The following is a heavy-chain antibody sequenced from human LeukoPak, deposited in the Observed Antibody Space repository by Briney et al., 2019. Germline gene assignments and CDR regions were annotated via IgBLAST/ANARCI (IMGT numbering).Heavy chain of an antibody. D-gene: IGHD6-13*01. CDR3: ARLGSSWYFWFDP. CDR1: GVSISSYY. J-gene: IGHJ5*02. Sequence: PSETLSLTCTVSGVSISSYYWSWIRQPPGKGLEWIGYIYTSGSTNYNPSLKSRVTISVDTSKNQFSLKLSSVTAADTAVYYCARLGSSWYFWFDPWGQGTLVTVSS. V-gene: IGHV4-4*09. CDR2: IYTSGST.